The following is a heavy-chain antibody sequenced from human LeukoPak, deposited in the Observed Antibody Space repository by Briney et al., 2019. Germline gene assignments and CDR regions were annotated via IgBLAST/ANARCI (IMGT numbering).Heavy chain of an antibody. V-gene: IGHV4-4*07. CDR1: VGSISSYY. Sequence: SETLSLTCTVSVGSISSYYWSWIRQPAGKGLEWIGRIYTSGSTNYNPSLKSRVTMSVDTSKNQFSLKLSSVTAADTAVYYCARSDDYGDYVGLDAFDIWGQGTMVTVSS. D-gene: IGHD4-17*01. CDR2: IYTSGST. CDR3: ARSDDYGDYVGLDAFDI. J-gene: IGHJ3*02.